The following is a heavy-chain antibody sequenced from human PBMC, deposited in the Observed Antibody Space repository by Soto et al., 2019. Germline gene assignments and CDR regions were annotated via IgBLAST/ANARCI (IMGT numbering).Heavy chain of an antibody. V-gene: IGHV4-39*01. Sequence: TSETLSLTCTLSCGSIITSNYYWAWVRQAPGKGLEWIANIFYRGDTYYHPSLRSRLTVSVDTSKNQFSLRLTSLTAADTAMYFCASLQVPGNFDYWGQGTLVTVS. CDR2: IFYRGDT. CDR3: ASLQVPGNFDY. D-gene: IGHD6-13*01. J-gene: IGHJ4*02. CDR1: CGSIITSNYY.